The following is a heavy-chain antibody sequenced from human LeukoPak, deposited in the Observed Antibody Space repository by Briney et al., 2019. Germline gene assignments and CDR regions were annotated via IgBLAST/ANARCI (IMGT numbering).Heavy chain of an antibody. CDR2: ISGSGGST. CDR1: GFTFSSYA. Sequence: PGGSLRLSCAASGFTFSSYAMSWVRQAPGKGLEWVSAISGSGGSTYYADSVKGRFTISRDNSKNTLYLQMNSLRAEDTAVYYCAGGGEWFREFDDAFDIWGQGTMVTVSS. J-gene: IGHJ3*02. D-gene: IGHD3-10*01. V-gene: IGHV3-23*01. CDR3: AGGGEWFREFDDAFDI.